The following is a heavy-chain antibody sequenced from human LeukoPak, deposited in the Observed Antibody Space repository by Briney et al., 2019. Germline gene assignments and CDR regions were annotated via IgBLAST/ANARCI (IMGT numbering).Heavy chain of an antibody. Sequence: QPGGSLRLSCAASGFTFSSYGMPWVRQAPGKGLEWVAVISYDGSNKYYADSVKGRFTISRDNSKNTLYLQMNSLRAEDTAVYYCAKDPDYYDSSSFDYWGQGTLVTVSS. CDR3: AKDPDYYDSSSFDY. J-gene: IGHJ4*02. CDR2: ISYDGSNK. V-gene: IGHV3-30*18. CDR1: GFTFSSYG. D-gene: IGHD3-22*01.